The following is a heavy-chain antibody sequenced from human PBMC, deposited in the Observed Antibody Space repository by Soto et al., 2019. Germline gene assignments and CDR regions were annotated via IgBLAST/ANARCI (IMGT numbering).Heavy chain of an antibody. CDR1: GGTFSSYA. D-gene: IGHD6-13*01. CDR3: ATTDGYSSSWYGSTDY. J-gene: IGHJ4*02. Sequence: SVKVSCQASGGTFSSYAISWVRQAPVQGLEWMGGIIPIFGTANYAQKFQGRVTITADESTSTAYMELSSLRSEDTAVYYCATTDGYSSSWYGSTDYWGQGTLVTVSS. CDR2: IIPIFGTA. V-gene: IGHV1-69*01.